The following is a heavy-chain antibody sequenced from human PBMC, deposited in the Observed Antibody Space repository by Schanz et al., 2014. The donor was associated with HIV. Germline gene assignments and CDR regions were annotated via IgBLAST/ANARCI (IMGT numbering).Heavy chain of an antibody. CDR1: EYTFTGYY. Sequence: QVQLVQSGAEVKKPGASVRVSCKASEYTFTGYYVHWVRQAPGQGLEWMGIINPSGGSTSYAQKFQGRVTMTRDTSTSTVYMQLSSLRSEDTAVYYCARSETIAARPVWYFDLWGRGTLVTVSS. V-gene: IGHV1-46*01. J-gene: IGHJ2*01. CDR2: INPSGGST. D-gene: IGHD6-6*01. CDR3: ARSETIAARPVWYFDL.